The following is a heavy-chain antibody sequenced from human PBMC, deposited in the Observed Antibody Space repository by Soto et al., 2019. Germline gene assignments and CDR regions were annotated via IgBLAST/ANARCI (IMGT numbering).Heavy chain of an antibody. CDR3: ATRAVGYFDY. CDR2: IYHSGST. V-gene: IGHV4-30-2*01. CDR1: GGSISSGGYS. D-gene: IGHD3-10*01. Sequence: PSETLSLTCAVSGGSISSGGYSWSWIRQPPGKGLEWIGYIYHSGSTYYNPSLKSRVTISVDTSKNQFSLKLSSVTAADTAVYYCATRAVGYFDYWGQGTLVTVSS. J-gene: IGHJ4*02.